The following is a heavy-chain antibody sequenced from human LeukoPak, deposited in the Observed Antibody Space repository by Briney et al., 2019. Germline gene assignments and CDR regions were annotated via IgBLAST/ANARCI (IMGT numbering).Heavy chain of an antibody. CDR1: GYSINSGYF. J-gene: IGHJ4*02. CDR3: ARVVASTSTDS. Sequence: SETLSLTCTVSGYSINSGYFWGWVRPPPGKGPEWIGSIFHTGDVYYNPSLRSRVTLSIDTSRNQVSLKVTSVTAADTALYYCARVVASTSTDSWGQGILVTVSS. V-gene: IGHV4-38-2*02. D-gene: IGHD2-15*01. CDR2: IFHTGDV.